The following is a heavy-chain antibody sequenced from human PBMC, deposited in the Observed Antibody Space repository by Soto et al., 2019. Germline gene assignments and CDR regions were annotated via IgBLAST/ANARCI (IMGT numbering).Heavy chain of an antibody. D-gene: IGHD3-3*01. CDR2: IYYSGST. V-gene: IGHV4-39*01. CDR3: ERFDFGYYYYGMDV. Sequence: PSETLSLTCTVSGGSISSSSYYWGWIRQPPGKGLEWIGSIYYSGSTYYNPSLKSRVTISVDTSKNQFSLKLSSVTAADTAVYYCERFDFGYYYYGMDVWGQGTTVTVSS. J-gene: IGHJ6*02. CDR1: GGSISSSSYY.